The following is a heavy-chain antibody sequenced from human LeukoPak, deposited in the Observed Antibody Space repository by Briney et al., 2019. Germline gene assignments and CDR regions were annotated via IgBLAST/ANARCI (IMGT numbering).Heavy chain of an antibody. CDR3: ARDGGPRMIVVAPFDY. CDR1: GYTLTELS. D-gene: IGHD3-22*01. J-gene: IGHJ4*02. V-gene: IGHV1-24*01. CDR2: FDPEDGET. Sequence: ASVKVSCKVSGYTLTELSMHWVRQAPGKGLEWMGGFDPEDGETIYAQKFQGRVTMTEDTSTDTAYMELSSLRSEDTAVYYCARDGGPRMIVVAPFDYWGQGTLVTVSS.